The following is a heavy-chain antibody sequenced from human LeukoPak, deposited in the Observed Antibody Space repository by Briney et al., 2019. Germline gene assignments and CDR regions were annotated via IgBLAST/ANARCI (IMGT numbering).Heavy chain of an antibody. V-gene: IGHV4-39*07. D-gene: IGHD3-22*01. CDR3: ARDTFDSSGYYYVRDGYFNY. CDR2: IYYSGST. CDR1: GGSISSSSYY. Sequence: PSETLSLTCTVSGGSISSSSYYWGWIRQPPGKGLEWIGSIYYSGSTYYNPSLKSRVTISVDTSKNQFSLKLSSVTAADTAVYYCARDTFDSSGYYYVRDGYFNYWGQGTLVTVSS. J-gene: IGHJ4*02.